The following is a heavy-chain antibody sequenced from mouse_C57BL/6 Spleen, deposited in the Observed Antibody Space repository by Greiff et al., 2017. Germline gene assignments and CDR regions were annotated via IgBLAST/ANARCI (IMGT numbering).Heavy chain of an antibody. J-gene: IGHJ3*01. D-gene: IGHD1-1*01. CDR2: INPNNGGT. CDR1: GYTFTDYN. V-gene: IGHV1-18*01. Sequence: EVQLQQSGPELVKPGASVKIPCKASGYTFTDYNMDWVKQSHGKSLEWIGDINPNNGGTIYNQKFKGKATLTVDKSYSTAYMELRSLTSEDTAVYYCARDDGSSSPWFAYWGQGTLVTVSA. CDR3: ARDDGSSSPWFAY.